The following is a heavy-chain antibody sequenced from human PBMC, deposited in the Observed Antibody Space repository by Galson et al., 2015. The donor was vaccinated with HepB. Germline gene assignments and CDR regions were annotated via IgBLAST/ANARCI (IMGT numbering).Heavy chain of an antibody. J-gene: IGHJ6*02. V-gene: IGHV3-23*01. CDR2: ISGSGGST. Sequence: SLRLSCAASGFTFSSYAMSWVRQAPGKGLEWVSAISGSGGSTYYADSVKGRFTISRDNSKNTLYLQMNSLRAEDTAVYYCAKDNLAYGGNLGLGGRYGMDVWGQGTTVTVSS. CDR1: GFTFSSYA. D-gene: IGHD4-23*01. CDR3: AKDNLAYGGNLGLGGRYGMDV.